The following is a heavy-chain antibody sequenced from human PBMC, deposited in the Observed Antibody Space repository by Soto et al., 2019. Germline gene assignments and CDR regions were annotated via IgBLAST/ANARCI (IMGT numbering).Heavy chain of an antibody. J-gene: IGHJ4*02. CDR3: AKGYSYGYGLFDY. V-gene: IGHV3-30*18. Sequence: GGSLRLSCAASGFTFSSYGMHWVRQAPGKGLEWVAVISYDGSNKYYADSVKGRFTISRDNSKNTLYLQMNSLRAEDTAVYYCAKGYSYGYGLFDYWGQGTLVTVSS. CDR1: GFTFSSYG. CDR2: ISYDGSNK. D-gene: IGHD5-18*01.